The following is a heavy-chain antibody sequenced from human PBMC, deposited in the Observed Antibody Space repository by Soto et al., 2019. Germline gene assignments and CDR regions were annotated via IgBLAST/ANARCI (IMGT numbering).Heavy chain of an antibody. CDR1: GFTFSSYA. Sequence: ALRLSCAASGFTFSSYAMSWVRQAPGKGLEWVSAISGSGGSTYYADSVKGRFTISRDNSKNTLYLQTNSLRAEDTAVYYCAKDGNPIPYLTGYYRLGWFDPWGQGTLVTVSS. J-gene: IGHJ5*02. V-gene: IGHV3-23*01. D-gene: IGHD3-9*01. CDR3: AKDGNPIPYLTGYYRLGWFDP. CDR2: ISGSGGST.